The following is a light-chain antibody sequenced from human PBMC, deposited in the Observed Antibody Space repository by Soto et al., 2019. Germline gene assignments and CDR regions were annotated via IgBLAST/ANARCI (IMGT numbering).Light chain of an antibody. Sequence: QSVLTQPPSVSGAPRQRVTISCSGSRSNIGNNAVNWYQQFPGRAPKLLIYYDDLLPSGVSDRFSGSKSGTSASLAISGLQSGDEADYYCATWDDSLNGQVFGGGTKLTVL. V-gene: IGLV1-36*01. CDR2: YDD. J-gene: IGLJ2*01. CDR1: RSNIGNNA. CDR3: ATWDDSLNGQV.